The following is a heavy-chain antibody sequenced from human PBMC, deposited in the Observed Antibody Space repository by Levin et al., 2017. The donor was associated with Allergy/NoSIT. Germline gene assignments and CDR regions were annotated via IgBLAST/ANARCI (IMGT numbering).Heavy chain of an antibody. V-gene: IGHV3-74*01. CDR3: ARACGGDCALVFDY. CDR1: GFTFSNYW. D-gene: IGHD2-21*02. CDR2: INSDGSTT. J-gene: IGHJ4*02. Sequence: GGSLRLSCAVSGFTFSNYWMHWVRQAPGKGLVWVSRINSDGSTTSYADSVKGRFTISRDNAKNTVYLQMNSLRAEDTAVYYCARACGGDCALVFDYWGQGTLVTVSS.